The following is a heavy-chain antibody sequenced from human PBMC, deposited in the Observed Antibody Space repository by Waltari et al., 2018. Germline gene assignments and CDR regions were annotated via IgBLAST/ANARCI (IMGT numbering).Heavy chain of an antibody. CDR3: ARGRLDIVVVPAAYNYYYYYYMDV. D-gene: IGHD2-2*03. Sequence: QVQLQPWGAGLLKPSQTLSRTCAVYGGSFSGYYWSWIRQPPGKGLEWIGEINHSGNNNYNPSLKSRVTISVDTSKNQFSLKLSSVSAADTAVYYCARGRLDIVVVPAAYNYYYYYYMDVWGKGTTVTVSS. V-gene: IGHV4-34*01. CDR2: INHSGNN. CDR1: GGSFSGYY. J-gene: IGHJ6*03.